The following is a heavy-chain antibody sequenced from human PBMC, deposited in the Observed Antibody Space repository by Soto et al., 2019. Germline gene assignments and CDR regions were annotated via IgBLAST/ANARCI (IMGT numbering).Heavy chain of an antibody. J-gene: IGHJ4*02. V-gene: IGHV2-5*02. CDR3: AHRVLRTVFGLVTTTAIYFDF. Sequence: QITLNESGPTVVRPTETLTLTCRFSGFSLTTSGVGVGWIRQSPGKAPEWLALIYWDDDKRYSTALKNMLTITQATSKNQVVLTVSDLDPTDTATYYCAHRVLRTVFGLVTTTAIYFDFWGQGTPVAVSS. CDR1: GFSLTTSGVG. D-gene: IGHD3-3*01. CDR2: IYWDDDK.